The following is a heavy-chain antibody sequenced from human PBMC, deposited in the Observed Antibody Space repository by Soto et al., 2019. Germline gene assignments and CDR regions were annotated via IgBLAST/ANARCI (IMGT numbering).Heavy chain of an antibody. CDR1: GFTFSSYA. CDR2: ISGSGGST. V-gene: IGHV3-23*01. J-gene: IGHJ4*02. D-gene: IGHD2-8*01. Sequence: GSRRLACAGSGFTFSSYAMSWVRQAAGKGQEWVSAISGSGGSTYYADSVKGRFTISRDNSKNTLYLQMNSLRAEDTAVYYCAKEIVLMVYAYDYWGQGTLVTVSS. CDR3: AKEIVLMVYAYDY.